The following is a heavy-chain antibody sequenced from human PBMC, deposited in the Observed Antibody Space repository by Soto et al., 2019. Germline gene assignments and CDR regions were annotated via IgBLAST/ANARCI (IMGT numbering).Heavy chain of an antibody. D-gene: IGHD3-10*01. J-gene: IGHJ6*02. CDR1: VFTFIDYW. V-gene: IGHV3-74*01. CDR3: ARGIRGYYGVDV. CDR2: IKADGSST. Sequence: DVQLVEYGGGLVQPGGALRLYCAASVFTFIDYWMHWVRQAPGKWLVWVSRIKADGSSTNYADSVKGRFTISRDNAKNTLYLQINSLRAEDTAVYYCARGIRGYYGVDVWGQGATGTVSS.